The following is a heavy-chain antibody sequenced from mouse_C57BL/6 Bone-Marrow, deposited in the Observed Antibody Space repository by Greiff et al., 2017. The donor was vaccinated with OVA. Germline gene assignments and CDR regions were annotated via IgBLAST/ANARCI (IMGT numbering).Heavy chain of an antibody. V-gene: IGHV1-80*01. J-gene: IGHJ3*01. CDR1: GYAFSSYW. Sequence: QVQLQQSGAELVKPGASVKISCKASGYAFSSYWMNWVKQRPGKGLEWIGQIYPGDGDTNYHGKFKGKATLTADKSSSTAYMQLSSLTSEDSAVYFCARGGYGSSYVWFAYWGQGTLVTVSA. CDR3: ARGGYGSSYVWFAY. D-gene: IGHD1-1*01. CDR2: IYPGDGDT.